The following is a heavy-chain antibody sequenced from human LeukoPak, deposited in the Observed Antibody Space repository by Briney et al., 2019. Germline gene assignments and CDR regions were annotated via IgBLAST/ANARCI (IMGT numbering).Heavy chain of an antibody. CDR1: GGSFSGYY. D-gene: IGHD3-9*01. J-gene: IGHJ6*02. CDR3: ARVIAVLRYPHYGMDV. V-gene: IGHV4-34*01. Sequence: SETLSLTCAVYGGSFSGYYWSWIRQPPGKGLEWIGEINHSGSTNYNPSLKSRVTISVDTSKNQFSLKLSFVTAADTAVYYCARVIAVLRYPHYGMDVWGQGTTVTVSS. CDR2: INHSGST.